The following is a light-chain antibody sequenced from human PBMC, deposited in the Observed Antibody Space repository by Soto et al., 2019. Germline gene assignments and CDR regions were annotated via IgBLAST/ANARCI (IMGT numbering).Light chain of an antibody. J-gene: IGLJ3*02. CDR3: CSYAGSSTWV. Sequence: QSVLTQPASVSGSPGQSITISCTGTSSDLGSYNLVSWYQRHPGKAPRVMIYEGSKRPSGVSNRFSGSKSDNTASLTISGLQAEDEADYYCCSYAGSSTWVFGGGTKVTVL. CDR1: SSDLGSYNL. V-gene: IGLV2-23*01. CDR2: EGS.